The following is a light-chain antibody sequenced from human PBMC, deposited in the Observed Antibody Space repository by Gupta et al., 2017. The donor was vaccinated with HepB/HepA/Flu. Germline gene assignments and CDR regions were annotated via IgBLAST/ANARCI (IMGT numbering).Light chain of an antibody. Sequence: QSMLTQPPSASGTPGQRVTIFCSGGSPNIGSNYVYWYQQLPGTAAKLLIYRNNQWPSGVPDRFSGSKSGTLASLAISGLRSEDEADYYCATWDDSLSSVVFGGGTKLTVL. CDR2: RNN. J-gene: IGLJ2*01. CDR3: ATWDDSLSSVV. CDR1: SPNIGSNY. V-gene: IGLV1-47*01.